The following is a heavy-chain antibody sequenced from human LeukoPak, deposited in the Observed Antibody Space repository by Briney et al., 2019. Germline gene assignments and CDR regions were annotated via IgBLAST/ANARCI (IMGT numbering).Heavy chain of an antibody. CDR1: GYTFTNYY. CDR2: INPSGGST. Sequence: ASVKVSCKASGYTFTNYYMHWVRQAPGQGLEWMGIINPSGGSTSYAQKFQGRVTMTRDTSTSTVYMELSSLISEDTAVYYCARGGFGSGSYYWFDPWGQGTLVTVSS. J-gene: IGHJ5*02. D-gene: IGHD3-10*01. CDR3: ARGGFGSGSYYWFDP. V-gene: IGHV1-46*01.